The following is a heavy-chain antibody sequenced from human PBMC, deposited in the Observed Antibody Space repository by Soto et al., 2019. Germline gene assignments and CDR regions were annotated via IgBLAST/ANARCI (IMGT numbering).Heavy chain of an antibody. Sequence: SETLSLTCSVSGGSISSGPYSWGWIRQPPGKGLEWIGTFHYSGRTYYSPSLESRVTISVDTSKNQFSLKVSSVTAADTAVFYCARLAGYCSGTSCYGYYGMDVWGQGTTVT. CDR3: ARLAGYCSGTSCYGYYGMDV. D-gene: IGHD2-2*01. J-gene: IGHJ6*02. CDR1: GGSISSGPYS. CDR2: FHYSGRT. V-gene: IGHV4-39*01.